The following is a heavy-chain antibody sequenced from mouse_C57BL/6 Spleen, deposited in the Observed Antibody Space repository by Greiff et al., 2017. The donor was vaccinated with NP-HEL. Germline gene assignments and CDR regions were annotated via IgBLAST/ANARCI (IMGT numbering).Heavy chain of an antibody. CDR2: IWSGGST. Sequence: VQLQESGPGLVQPSQSLSITCTVSGFSLTSYGLHWVRQSPGKGLEWLGVIWSGGSTDYNAAFITRLSISKDNSKSQVFFKMNSLQADDTAVYYCARTPYYYDSSDWYFDVWGTGTTVTVSS. CDR3: ARTPYYYDSSDWYFDV. CDR1: GFSLTSYG. D-gene: IGHD1-1*01. J-gene: IGHJ1*03. V-gene: IGHV2-2*01.